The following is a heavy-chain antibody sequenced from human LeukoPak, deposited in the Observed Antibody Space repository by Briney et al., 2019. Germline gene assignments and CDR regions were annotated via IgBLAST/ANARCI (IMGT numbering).Heavy chain of an antibody. Sequence: GGSLRLSCAASRFTFSTYAMTWVRQVPGKGLEWVASITASGGVTEYADSVKGRFTISRDNTKNSLDLQMNSLRVDDTAIYYCARDLTRFDAWGQGILVTVSS. J-gene: IGHJ5*02. V-gene: IGHV3-23*01. CDR3: ARDLTRFDA. D-gene: IGHD3-10*01. CDR2: ITASGGVT. CDR1: RFTFSTYA.